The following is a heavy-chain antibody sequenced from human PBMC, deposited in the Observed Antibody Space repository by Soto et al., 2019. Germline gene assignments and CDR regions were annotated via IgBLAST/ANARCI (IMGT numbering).Heavy chain of an antibody. CDR3: ARGRLRFTHNWFDP. J-gene: IGHJ5*02. V-gene: IGHV1-8*01. Sequence: QVQLVQSGAEVKKPGASVKVSCKASGYTFTSYDINWVRQATGQGLEWMGWMNPNRGNTGYAQKFQGRVTMTRTTSISTAYMELSSLRSEDTAVYYCARGRLRFTHNWFDPWGQGTLVTVSS. CDR1: GYTFTSYD. D-gene: IGHD6-25*01. CDR2: MNPNRGNT.